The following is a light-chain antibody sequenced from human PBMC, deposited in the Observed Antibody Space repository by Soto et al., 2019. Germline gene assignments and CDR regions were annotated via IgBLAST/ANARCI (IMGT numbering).Light chain of an antibody. V-gene: IGLV2-14*01. Sequence: QSALTQPASVSGSPGQSITISCTGTIYDVGAYHYVSWYQQFPDKAPKLILYEVSNRPSGISSRFSGFRSGSTASLKVSGLQPEDDGHYYCVSYTTTGALVFGGGNKVTVL. J-gene: IGLJ2*01. CDR1: IYDVGAYHY. CDR3: VSYTTTGALV. CDR2: EVS.